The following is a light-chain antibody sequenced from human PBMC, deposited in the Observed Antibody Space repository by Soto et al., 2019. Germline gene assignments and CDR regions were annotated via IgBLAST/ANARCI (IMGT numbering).Light chain of an antibody. Sequence: QSALTQPASVSGSPGQSITISCTGTSSDVGAYNYVSWYQQHPDKAPKLMIYEVSNRPSGVSNRFSGSKSANTASLSISGLQAGVEADYYCSSYTSSSTWLFGGGTKVTVL. CDR1: SSDVGAYNY. V-gene: IGLV2-14*01. J-gene: IGLJ3*02. CDR3: SSYTSSSTWL. CDR2: EVS.